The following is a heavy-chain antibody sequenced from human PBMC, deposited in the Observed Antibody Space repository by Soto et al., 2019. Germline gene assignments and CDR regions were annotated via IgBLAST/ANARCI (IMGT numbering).Heavy chain of an antibody. D-gene: IGHD4-17*01. V-gene: IGHV3-30-3*01. CDR3: ARVVVATVTLDY. CDR1: GFTFSSYA. CDR2: ISYDGSNK. Sequence: QVQLVESGGGVVQPGRSLRLSCAASGFTFSSYAMHWVRQAPGKGLEWVAVISYDGSNKYYADSVKGRFTISRDNSKNTLYLKMDSLRAEDTAVYYCARVVVATVTLDYWGQGTLVTVSS. J-gene: IGHJ4*02.